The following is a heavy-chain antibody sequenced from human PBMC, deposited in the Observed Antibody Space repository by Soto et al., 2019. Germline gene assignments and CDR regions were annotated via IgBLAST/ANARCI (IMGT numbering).Heavy chain of an antibody. CDR2: VKDGGHT. D-gene: IGHD5-12*01. V-gene: IGHV4-34*01. Sequence: QVQLQQWGAGLLKPSETLSLNCAVTGGSLSGYYWSWIRQPPGKGLEWIGEVKDGGHTNYSPSLRGRVPISSDTSNNQFSLRLNSVTGADTGVYYCARGQEGVVATHWDQGSLVTVSS. J-gene: IGHJ4*02. CDR1: GGSLSGYY. CDR3: ARGQEGVVATH.